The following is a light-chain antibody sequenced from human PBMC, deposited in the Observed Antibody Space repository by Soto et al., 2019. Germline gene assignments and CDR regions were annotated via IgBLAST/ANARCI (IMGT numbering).Light chain of an antibody. CDR3: SSYEGSKSLV. V-gene: IGLV2-8*01. CDR1: SIDVGGYNS. CDR2: EVT. J-gene: IGLJ3*02. Sequence: QSALTQPPSASGSPGQSVTISCTGTSIDVGGYNSVAGYQQHPVKAPKFMIYEVTKLPSGVPDRFSGSKSGYTASLTVSGLQAEDDADYYCSSYEGSKSLVFGGGTKVIVL.